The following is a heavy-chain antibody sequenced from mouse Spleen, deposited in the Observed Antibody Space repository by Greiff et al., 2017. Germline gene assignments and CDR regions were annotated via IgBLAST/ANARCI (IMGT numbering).Heavy chain of an antibody. CDR1: GYSITSDYA. Sequence: EVMLVESGPGLVKPSQSLSLTCTVTGYSITSDYAWNWIRQFPGNKLEWMGYISYSGSTSYNPSLKSRISITRDTSKNQFFLQLNSVTTEDTATYYCARSGLYGYDCAMDYWGQGTSVTVSS. V-gene: IGHV3-2*02. J-gene: IGHJ4*01. CDR3: ARSGLYGYDCAMDY. D-gene: IGHD2-2*01. CDR2: ISYSGST.